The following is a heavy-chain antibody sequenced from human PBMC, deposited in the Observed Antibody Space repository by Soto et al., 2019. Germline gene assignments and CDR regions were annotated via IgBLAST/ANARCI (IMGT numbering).Heavy chain of an antibody. CDR1: GFSFSSCG. CDR2: ISSNGSST. Sequence: GGSLRLSCAASGFSFSSCGMNWVRQAPGEGLVWVSRISSNGSSTSYADSVKGRFTISRDNAKNTLYLQMNSLRAEDTAVYYCARDQQELRLYYYYYYMDVWGKGTTVTAP. J-gene: IGHJ6*03. V-gene: IGHV3-74*01. D-gene: IGHD3-10*01. CDR3: ARDQQELRLYYYYYYMDV.